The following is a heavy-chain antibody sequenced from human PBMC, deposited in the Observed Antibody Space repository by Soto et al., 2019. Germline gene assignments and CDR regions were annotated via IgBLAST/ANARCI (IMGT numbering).Heavy chain of an antibody. J-gene: IGHJ5*02. V-gene: IGHV3-33*01. CDR1: GFTFSSYG. CDR2: IWYDGSNK. CDR3: ARSGGFWSGANWFDP. Sequence: LRLSCAASGFTFSSYGMHWVRQAPGKGLEWVAVIWYDGSNKYYADSVKGRFTISRDNSKNTLYLQMNSLRAEGTAVYYCARSGGFWSGANWFDPWGQGTLVTVSS. D-gene: IGHD3-3*01.